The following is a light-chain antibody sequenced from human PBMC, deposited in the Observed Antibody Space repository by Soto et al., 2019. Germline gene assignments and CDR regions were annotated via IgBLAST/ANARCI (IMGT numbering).Light chain of an antibody. CDR2: EGN. J-gene: IGLJ3*02. Sequence: QSALTQPASVSGSPGQSITISCTGNSSDVGSYNLVSWYQQHPGKAPKLMIYEGNKRASGVSNRFSGSKSGITASLTISGLQAEDEADYYCCSYAGSSTWVFGGGTKLTVL. V-gene: IGLV2-23*01. CDR1: SSDVGSYNL. CDR3: CSYAGSSTWV.